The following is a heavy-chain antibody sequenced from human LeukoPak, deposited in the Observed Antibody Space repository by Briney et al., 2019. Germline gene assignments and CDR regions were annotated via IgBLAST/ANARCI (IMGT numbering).Heavy chain of an antibody. CDR2: FNTRGIT. V-gene: IGHV4-4*07. CDR1: GVSMSGYY. J-gene: IGHJ4*02. D-gene: IGHD3-10*01. Sequence: SETLSFTCSVSGVSMSGYYWSWIRQPAGKGLEWIGRFNTRGITTYNSSLKTRVIISLDNSKNQFYLTLTSVTAADTAVYYCARGSYYGSASRGGFDYWGQGILVTVSA. CDR3: ARGSYYGSASRGGFDY.